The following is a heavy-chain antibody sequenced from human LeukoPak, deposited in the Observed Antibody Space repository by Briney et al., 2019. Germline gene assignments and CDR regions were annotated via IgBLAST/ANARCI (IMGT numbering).Heavy chain of an antibody. CDR2: IYYTGTT. Sequence: SETLSLTYTVGGGSLSGHYWGWIRQPPGKGLKLVGHIYYTGTTFYNPSLNSRVTITLDTSRNQFSLRLTSVIAADTAVYYCARFSWGCSTASCYLTNWGQGALVTVSS. V-gene: IGHV4-59*11. CDR3: ARFSWGCSTASCYLTN. CDR1: GGSLSGHY. J-gene: IGHJ4*02. D-gene: IGHD2-2*01.